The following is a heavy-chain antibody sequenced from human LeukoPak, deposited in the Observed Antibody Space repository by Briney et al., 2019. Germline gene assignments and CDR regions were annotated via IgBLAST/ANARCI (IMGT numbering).Heavy chain of an antibody. CDR2: INHSGST. CDR1: GGSFSGYY. J-gene: IGHJ4*02. Sequence: PSETLSLTCAVYGGSFSGYYWSWIRQPPGKRLEWIGEINHSGSTNYNPSLKSRVTISVDTSKNQFSLKLSSVTAADTAVYYCSRGLVAHGKTFDDYGDYDNYWGQGTLVTVSS. V-gene: IGHV4-34*01. CDR3: SRGLVAHGKTFDDYGDYDNY. D-gene: IGHD4-17*01.